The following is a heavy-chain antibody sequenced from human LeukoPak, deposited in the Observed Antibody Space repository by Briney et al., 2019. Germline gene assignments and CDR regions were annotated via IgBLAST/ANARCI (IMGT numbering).Heavy chain of an antibody. CDR2: IYTSGST. Sequence: SQTLSLTCTVSGGSISSGSYYWSWIRQPAGKGLEWIGRIYTSGSTNYNPSLKSRVTISVDTSKNRFSLKLSSVTAADTAVYYCARDRRYSYGTGFDPWGQGTLVTVSS. D-gene: IGHD5-18*01. CDR3: ARDRRYSYGTGFDP. CDR1: GGSISSGSYY. V-gene: IGHV4-61*02. J-gene: IGHJ5*02.